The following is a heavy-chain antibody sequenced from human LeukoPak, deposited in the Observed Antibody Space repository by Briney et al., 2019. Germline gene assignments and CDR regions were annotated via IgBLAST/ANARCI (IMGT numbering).Heavy chain of an antibody. CDR3: ARRHYYNGRAYYFLDY. J-gene: IGHJ4*02. V-gene: IGHV4-61*01. CDR1: GGSVSSINYY. D-gene: IGHD3-22*01. CDR2: ISYSGST. Sequence: SETLSLTCTVSGGSVSSINYYWSWIRQPPGKGLQWIGYISYSGSTNYNPSLKSRVTISLHTSKNQFSLRLSSLTAADTAVYYCARRHYYNGRAYYFLDYWGQGTLVTVSS.